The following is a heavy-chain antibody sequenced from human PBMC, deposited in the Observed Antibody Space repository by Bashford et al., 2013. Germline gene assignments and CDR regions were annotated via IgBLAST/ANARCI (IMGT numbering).Heavy chain of an antibody. CDR3: TRVGLETYSYNSGGYYFDY. J-gene: IGHJ4*02. CDR1: GLTLGDYA. V-gene: IGHV3-49*03. Sequence: GGSLRLSCTSSGLTLGDYAMSWFRQAPGKGLEWVGFIRSKAYGGTTEYAASVKGRFTISRDDSKTIVYLQMNSLKTEDTAVYYCTRVGLETYSYNSGGYYFDYWGQGTLVTVSS. D-gene: IGHD3-22*01. CDR2: IRSKAYGGTT.